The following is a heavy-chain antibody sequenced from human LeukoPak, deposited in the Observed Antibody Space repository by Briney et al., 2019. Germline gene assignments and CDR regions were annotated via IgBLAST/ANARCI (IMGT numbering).Heavy chain of an antibody. CDR3: ARQTGAGIDY. D-gene: IGHD2-8*02. CDR2: IYYSGST. V-gene: IGHV4-59*08. CDR1: GGSISSYY. J-gene: IGHJ4*02. Sequence: PSETLSLTCTVSGGSISSYYWSWIRQPPGKGLEWIGYIYYSGSTNYNPSLKSRVTISVDTTKNQFSLKLSSVTAAGTAVYYCARQTGAGIDYWGQGTLVTVSS.